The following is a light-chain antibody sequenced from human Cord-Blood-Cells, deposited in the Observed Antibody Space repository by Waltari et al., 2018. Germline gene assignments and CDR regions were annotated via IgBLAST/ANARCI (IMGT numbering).Light chain of an antibody. V-gene: IGLV2-23*01. CDR1: SSDVGSYNL. CDR2: EGS. CDR3: CSYAGSSTSV. J-gene: IGLJ2*01. Sequence: QSALTQPASASGYPGQSITISCTGTSSDVGSYNLVSWYQQHPGKAPKLMIYEGSKRPSGVSNRFSGSKSGNTASLTISGLQAEDEADYYCCSYAGSSTSVFGGGTKLTVL.